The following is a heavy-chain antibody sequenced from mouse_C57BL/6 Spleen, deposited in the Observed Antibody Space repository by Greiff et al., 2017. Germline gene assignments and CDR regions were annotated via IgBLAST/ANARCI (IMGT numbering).Heavy chain of an antibody. CDR3: ARERFYDGYYPAWFAY. CDR1: GYTFTSYW. CDR2: IDPNSGGT. J-gene: IGHJ3*01. Sequence: VQLQQPGAELVKPGASVKLSCKASGYTFTSYWMHWVKQRPGRGLEGIGRIDPNSGGTKYNEKFKSKATLTVDKPSSTAYMQLSSLTSEDSAVYYCARERFYDGYYPAWFAYWGQGTLVTVSA. D-gene: IGHD2-3*01. V-gene: IGHV1-72*01.